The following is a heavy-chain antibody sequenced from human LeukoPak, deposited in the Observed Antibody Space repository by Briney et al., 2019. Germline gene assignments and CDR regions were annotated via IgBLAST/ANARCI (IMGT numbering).Heavy chain of an antibody. CDR3: ARISGLSYYYYMDV. CDR2: IYTSGST. CDR1: GDAVYY. D-gene: IGHD6-19*01. V-gene: IGHV4-4*07. Sequence: PSETLSLTCTVSGDAVYYWSWIRQPAGKGLEWIGRIYTSGSTNYNPSLKSRVTISVDTSKNQFSLKLSSVTAADTAVYYCARISGLSYYYYMDVWGKGTTVTISS. J-gene: IGHJ6*03.